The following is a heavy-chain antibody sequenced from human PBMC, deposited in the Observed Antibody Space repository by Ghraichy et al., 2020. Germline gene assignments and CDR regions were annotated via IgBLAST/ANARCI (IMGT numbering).Heavy chain of an antibody. CDR1: GGSISSYY. CDR3: ARVEGGVGAPFDN. Sequence: SQTLSLTCTVPGGSISSYYWSWIRQPPGKGLEWIGCISYSGYTNYNPSLKSRVTISVDTSKNQFSLKLSSVTAADTAFYYCARVEGGVGAPFDNWGQGTLVTVSS. CDR2: ISYSGYT. D-gene: IGHD1-26*01. J-gene: IGHJ4*02. V-gene: IGHV4-59*01.